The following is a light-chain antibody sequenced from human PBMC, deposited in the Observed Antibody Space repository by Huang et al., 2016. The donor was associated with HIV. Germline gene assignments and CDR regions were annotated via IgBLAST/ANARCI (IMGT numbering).Light chain of an antibody. V-gene: IGKV1-39*01. CDR1: QTISTY. Sequence: DIQMTQSPFSLSASVGDRVTIPCRASQTISTYLKWYQQKAEKSPDLLIYGACILQSGVPSRFSSAGAGTNFALTIRSLQPEDYATYYCQQTYTSVLTFGPGTTVDI. CDR2: GAC. CDR3: QQTYTSVLT. J-gene: IGKJ3*01.